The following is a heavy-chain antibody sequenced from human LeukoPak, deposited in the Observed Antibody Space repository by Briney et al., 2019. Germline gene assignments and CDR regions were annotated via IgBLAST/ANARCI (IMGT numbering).Heavy chain of an antibody. D-gene: IGHD3-9*01. V-gene: IGHV3-7*01. CDR3: ARGLHDILTGPTPPGAFDI. CDR1: GFIFSSYW. CDR2: IKEDGSDR. J-gene: IGHJ3*02. Sequence: GGSLRLSCAASGFIFSSYWMAWVRQAPGKGLEWVANIKEDGSDRNYVDSVKGRFTISRDNAKNSLSLQMNSLRAEDTALYYCARGLHDILTGPTPPGAFDIWGQGTMVTVSS.